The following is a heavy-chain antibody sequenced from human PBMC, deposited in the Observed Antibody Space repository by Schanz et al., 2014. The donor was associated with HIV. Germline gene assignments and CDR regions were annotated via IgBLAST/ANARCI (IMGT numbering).Heavy chain of an antibody. D-gene: IGHD1-26*01. V-gene: IGHV3-30-3*02. CDR1: GFIFSTYA. CDR2: ISYDGSNT. J-gene: IGHJ6*02. Sequence: QVQLVESGGGVVQPGRSLRLSCAASGFIFSTYAMHWVRQAPGKGLEWVSVISYDGSNTYYADSVTGRFTISRDNSKNTLYLQMNSLRLEDTAVYYCAKIISGSPYYYYGLDVWGLGTTVTVSS. CDR3: AKIISGSPYYYYGLDV.